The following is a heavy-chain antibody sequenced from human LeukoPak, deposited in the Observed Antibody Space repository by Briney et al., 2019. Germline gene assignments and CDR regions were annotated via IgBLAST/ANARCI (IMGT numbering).Heavy chain of an antibody. Sequence: GGSLRLSCAAPGFTFDDYGMSWVRQAPGKGLEWVSGINWNGGSTGYADSVKGRFTISRDNAKNSLYLQMNSLRAEDTALYYCARVDSSGWYFNYWGQGTLVTVSS. CDR1: GFTFDDYG. CDR2: INWNGGST. D-gene: IGHD6-19*01. J-gene: IGHJ4*02. CDR3: ARVDSSGWYFNY. V-gene: IGHV3-20*04.